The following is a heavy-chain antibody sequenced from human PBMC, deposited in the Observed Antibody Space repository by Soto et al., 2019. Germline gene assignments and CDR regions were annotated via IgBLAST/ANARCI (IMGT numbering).Heavy chain of an antibody. V-gene: IGHV3-48*01. Sequence: PGGSLRLSCAASGFTFSNYSMNWVRQAPGKGLEWVSYMSSRSSTIYYADSVKGRFTISRDNAKNSLYLQMNSLRAEDTAVYYCARPGYYDFWSGYYERNIDYYYYMDVWGKGTTVTVSS. CDR2: MSSRSSTI. D-gene: IGHD3-3*01. CDR3: ARPGYYDFWSGYYERNIDYYYYMDV. J-gene: IGHJ6*03. CDR1: GFTFSNYS.